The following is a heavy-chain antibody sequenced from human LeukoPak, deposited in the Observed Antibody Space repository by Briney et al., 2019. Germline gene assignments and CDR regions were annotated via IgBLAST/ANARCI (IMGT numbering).Heavy chain of an antibody. CDR2: ISSSSSTI. V-gene: IGHV3-48*01. D-gene: IGHD1-14*01. J-gene: IGHJ4*02. CDR1: GFTVSSNY. CDR3: ARDFTLGRITYYFDY. Sequence: GGSLRLSCAASGFTVSSNYMSWVRQAPGKGLEWVSYISSSSSTIYYADSVKGRFTISRDNAKNSLYLQMNSLRAEDTAVYYCARDFTLGRITYYFDYWGQGTLVTVSS.